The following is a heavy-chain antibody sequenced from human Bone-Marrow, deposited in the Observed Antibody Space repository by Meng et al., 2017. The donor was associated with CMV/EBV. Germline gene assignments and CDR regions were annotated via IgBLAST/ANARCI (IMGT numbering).Heavy chain of an antibody. CDR3: ASNGAGSSWYYGMDV. D-gene: IGHD6-13*01. CDR1: GYSFTSYW. J-gene: IGHJ6*02. CDR2: IYPGDSDT. Sequence: ESLKISCKGSGYSFTSYWIGWVRQMPGKGLEWMGIIYPGDSDTRYSPSFQGQVTISADKSISTAYLQWSSLKASDTAMYYCASNGAGSSWYYGMDVWGQGTTVTVSS. V-gene: IGHV5-51*01.